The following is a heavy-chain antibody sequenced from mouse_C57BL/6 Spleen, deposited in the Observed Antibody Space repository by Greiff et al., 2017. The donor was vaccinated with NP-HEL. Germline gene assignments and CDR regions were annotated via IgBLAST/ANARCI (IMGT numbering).Heavy chain of an antibody. J-gene: IGHJ4*01. CDR3: AKEVMDY. Sequence: VQLVESGPELVKPGASVKISCKASGYAFSSYWMNWVKQRHGKGLEWIGRIYPGDGDTNYNGKFKGKATLTADKSSSTAYMQRSSLTSEDAAVYFCAKEVMDYWGQGTSVTVSS. CDR2: IYPGDGDT. CDR1: GYAFSSYW. V-gene: IGHV1-82*01.